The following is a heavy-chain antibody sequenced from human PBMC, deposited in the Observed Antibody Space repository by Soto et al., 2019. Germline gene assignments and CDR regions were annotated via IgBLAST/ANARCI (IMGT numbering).Heavy chain of an antibody. D-gene: IGHD2-2*01. V-gene: IGHV1-69*13. J-gene: IGHJ6*02. CDR3: ARADIVVVPAADCLGCGMDV. CDR2: IIPIFGTA. CDR1: GGTFSSYA. Sequence: GASVKVSCKASGGTFSSYAISWVRQAPGQGLEWMGGIIPIFGTANYAQKFQGRVTITADESTSTAYMELSSLRSEDTAVYYCARADIVVVPAADCLGCGMDVWGQGTTVTVSS.